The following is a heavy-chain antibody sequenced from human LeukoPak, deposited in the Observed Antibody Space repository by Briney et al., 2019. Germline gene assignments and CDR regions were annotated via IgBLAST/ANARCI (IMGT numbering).Heavy chain of an antibody. Sequence: PSETLSLTCTVSGGSISSSSYYWGWIRQPPGKGLEWIGSIYYSGSTYYNPSLKSRVTISVDTSKNQFSLKLSSVTAADTAVYYCARAIYVAAAGAWGQGTLVTVSS. CDR3: ARAIYVAAAGA. D-gene: IGHD6-13*01. J-gene: IGHJ4*02. V-gene: IGHV4-39*07. CDR2: IYYSGST. CDR1: GGSISSSSYY.